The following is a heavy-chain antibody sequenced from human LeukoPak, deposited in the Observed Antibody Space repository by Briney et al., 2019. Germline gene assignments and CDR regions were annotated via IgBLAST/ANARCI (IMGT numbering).Heavy chain of an antibody. D-gene: IGHD3-16*01. CDR1: GYTFTSYN. V-gene: IGHV1-8*01. CDR3: ARGRYDYVWGSYYNWFDP. CDR2: MNPNSGNT. J-gene: IGHJ5*02. Sequence: GASVKVSCKASGYTFTSYNINWVRQATGQGLEWMGWMNPNSGNTGYAQKFQGRATMTRNTSISTAYMELSSLRSEDTAVYYCARGRYDYVWGSYYNWFDPWGQGTLVTVSS.